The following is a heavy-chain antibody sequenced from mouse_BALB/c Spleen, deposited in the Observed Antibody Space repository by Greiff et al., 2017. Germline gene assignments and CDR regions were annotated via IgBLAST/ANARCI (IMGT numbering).Heavy chain of an antibody. CDR2: ISSGGST. CDR3: ARDYGSKAWFAY. D-gene: IGHD1-1*01. Sequence: EVQLVESGGGLVKPGGSLKLSCAASGFTFSSYAMSWVRQTPEKRLEWVASISSGGSTYYPDSVKGRFTITRDNARNILYLQMSSLRSEDTAMYYCARDYGSKAWFAYWGQGTLVTVS. V-gene: IGHV5-6-5*01. J-gene: IGHJ3*01. CDR1: GFTFSSYA.